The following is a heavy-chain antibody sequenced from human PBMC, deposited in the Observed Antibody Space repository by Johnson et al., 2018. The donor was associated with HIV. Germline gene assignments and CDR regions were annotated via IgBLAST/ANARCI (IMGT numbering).Heavy chain of an antibody. D-gene: IGHD4-17*01. CDR2: ISYDGSNK. CDR1: GFTFSDYY. Sequence: QVQLVESGGGLVKPGGSLRLSCAASGFTFSDYYMSWIRQAPGKGLEWVAVISYDGSNKYYADSVKGRFTISRDNSKNTLYLQMNSLRAEDTAVYYCASTDDAFDIWGQGTMVTVSS. V-gene: IGHV3-30-3*01. J-gene: IGHJ3*02. CDR3: ASTDDAFDI.